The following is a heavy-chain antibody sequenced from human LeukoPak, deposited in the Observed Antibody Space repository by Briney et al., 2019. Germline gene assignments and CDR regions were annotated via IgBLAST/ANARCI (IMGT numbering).Heavy chain of an antibody. CDR3: ASSKADDYGDFYWYFDL. CDR2: ISSSSSYI. D-gene: IGHD4-17*01. V-gene: IGHV3-21*01. Sequence: GGSLRLSCAASGFVFSNYAMNWVRQAPGKGLEWVSSISSSSSYIYYADSVKGRFTISRDNAKNSLYLQMNSLRAEDTAVYYCASSKADDYGDFYWYFDLWGRGTLVTVSS. J-gene: IGHJ2*01. CDR1: GFVFSNYA.